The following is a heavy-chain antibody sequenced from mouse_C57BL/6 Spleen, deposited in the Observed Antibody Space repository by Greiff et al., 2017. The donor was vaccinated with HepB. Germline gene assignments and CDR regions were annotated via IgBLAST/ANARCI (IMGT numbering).Heavy chain of an antibody. CDR1: GYTFTSYW. D-gene: IGHD1-1*01. Sequence: VQLQQSGAELVKPGASVKLSCKASGYTFTSYWMHWVKQRPGRGLEWIGRIDPNSGGTKYNEKFKSKATLTVDKPSSTAYMQLSSLTSEDSAVYYCARSNLLLRPYAMDYWGQGTSVTVSS. V-gene: IGHV1-72*01. J-gene: IGHJ4*01. CDR3: ARSNLLLRPYAMDY. CDR2: IDPNSGGT.